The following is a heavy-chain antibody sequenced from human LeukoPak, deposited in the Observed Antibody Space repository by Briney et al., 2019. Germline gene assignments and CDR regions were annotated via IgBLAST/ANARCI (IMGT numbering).Heavy chain of an antibody. J-gene: IGHJ4*02. V-gene: IGHV4-61*02. CDR3: ARTRAYCGGDCYLYYFDY. D-gene: IGHD2-21*01. CDR1: GGSISSGSYY. Sequence: PSEALSPTCTVSGGSISSGSYYWSWIRQPAGKGLEWIGRIYTSGSTNYNPSLKSRVTISVDTSKNQFSLKLSSVTAADTAVYYCARTRAYCGGDCYLYYFDYWGQGTLVTVSS. CDR2: IYTSGST.